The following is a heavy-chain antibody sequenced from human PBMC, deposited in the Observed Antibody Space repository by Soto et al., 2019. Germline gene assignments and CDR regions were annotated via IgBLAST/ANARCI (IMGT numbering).Heavy chain of an antibody. V-gene: IGHV4-59*01. D-gene: IGHD3-10*01. CDR1: GGSISSYY. CDR3: ARTYYYGSGSYLGWFDP. Sequence: SETLSLTCTVSGGSISSYYWSWIRQPPGKGLEWIGYIYYSGSTNYNPSLKSRVTISVDTSKNQFSLKLSSVTAADTAVYYCARTYYYGSGSYLGWFDPWGQGTLVTSPQ. CDR2: IYYSGST. J-gene: IGHJ5*02.